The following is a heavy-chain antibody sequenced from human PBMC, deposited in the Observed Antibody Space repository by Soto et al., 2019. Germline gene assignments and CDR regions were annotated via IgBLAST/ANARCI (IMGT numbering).Heavy chain of an antibody. CDR1: GCSISSYY. J-gene: IGHJ4*02. CDR3: ARRYGGNFDC. Sequence: PSETLSHTCSASGCSISSYYWSWIRQPPGKGLEWIGYIYYSGSTNYNPSLKSRVTISVDTSKNQFSLKLSSVTAADTAVYYCARRYGGNFDCWGQGTLVTVSS. D-gene: IGHD3-16*01. V-gene: IGHV4-59*01. CDR2: IYYSGST.